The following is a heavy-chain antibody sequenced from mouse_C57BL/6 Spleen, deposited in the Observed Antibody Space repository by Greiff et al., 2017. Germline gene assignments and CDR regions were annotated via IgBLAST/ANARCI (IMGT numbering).Heavy chain of an antibody. CDR3: ARSGVGYFDV. CDR1: GYTFTDYY. CDR2: IYPGSGNT. Sequence: QVQLQQSGAELVRPGASVKLSCKASGYTFTDYYINWVKQRPGQGLEWIARIYPGSGNTYYNEKFKGKATLTAEKSSSTAYMQLSSLTSEDSAVYFCARSGVGYFDVWGTGTTVTVSS. D-gene: IGHD1-1*01. J-gene: IGHJ1*03. V-gene: IGHV1-76*01.